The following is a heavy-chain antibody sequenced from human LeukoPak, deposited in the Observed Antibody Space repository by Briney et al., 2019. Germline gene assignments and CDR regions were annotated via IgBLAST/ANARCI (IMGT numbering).Heavy chain of an antibody. CDR3: AREGTRSGWSNWFDP. V-gene: IGHV1-69*06. CDR1: GGTFSSYA. D-gene: IGHD6-19*01. Sequence: SVKVSCKASGGTFSSYAISWVRQAPGQGLEWMGGIIPIFGTANYAQKFQGRVTITAGKSTSTAYMELSSLRSEDTAVYYRAREGTRSGWSNWFDPWGQGTLVTVSS. CDR2: IIPIFGTA. J-gene: IGHJ5*02.